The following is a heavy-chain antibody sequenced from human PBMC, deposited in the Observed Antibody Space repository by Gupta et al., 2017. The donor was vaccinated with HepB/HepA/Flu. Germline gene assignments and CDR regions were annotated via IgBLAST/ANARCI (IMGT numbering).Heavy chain of an antibody. V-gene: IGHV1-69*01. D-gene: IGHD2-2*01. J-gene: IGHJ5*02. CDR2: IIPIFGTA. CDR1: GGTFSSYA. CDR3: ARVGRVPAARCEGYNWFDP. Sequence: KKPGSSVKVSCKASGGTFSSYAISWVRQAPGQGLEWMGGIIPIFGTANYAQKFQGRVTITADESTSTAYMELSSLRSEDTAVYYCARVGRVPAARCEGYNWFDPWGQGTLVTVSS.